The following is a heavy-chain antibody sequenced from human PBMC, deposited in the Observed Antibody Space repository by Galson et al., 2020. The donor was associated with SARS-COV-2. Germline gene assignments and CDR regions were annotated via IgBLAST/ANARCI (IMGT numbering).Heavy chain of an antibody. J-gene: IGHJ4*02. CDR1: GGPISSYY. D-gene: IGHD3-16*02. CDR3: ARVGVITCGGVIVWPVYFDY. Sequence: SQTLSLTCTVSGGPISSYYWSWIRQPPGKGLEWIGYIYYSGSTNYNPSLKSRVTISVDTSKNQFSLKLSSVTAADTAVYDCARVGVITCGGVIVWPVYFDYWGQGTLVTVSA. CDR2: IYYSGST. V-gene: IGHV4-59*13.